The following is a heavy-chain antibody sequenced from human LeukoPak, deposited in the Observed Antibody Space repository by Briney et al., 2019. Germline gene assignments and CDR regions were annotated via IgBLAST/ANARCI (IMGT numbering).Heavy chain of an antibody. J-gene: IGHJ6*03. CDR2: ISSSRNYI. Sequence: PGGSLRLSCSASGFTFINYSMNWVRQAPGKGLEWVSSISSSRNYIYYADSVKGRFTISRDNAKNSLYLQMNSLRAEDTAVYYCARDLRRDSRLPYPYYMDVWGKGTTVTISS. V-gene: IGHV3-21*01. CDR3: ARDLRRDSRLPYPYYMDV. D-gene: IGHD6-13*01. CDR1: GFTFINYS.